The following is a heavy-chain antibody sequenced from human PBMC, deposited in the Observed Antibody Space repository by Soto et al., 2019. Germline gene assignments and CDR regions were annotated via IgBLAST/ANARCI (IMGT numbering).Heavy chain of an antibody. CDR2: ISYDGSNT. J-gene: IGHJ4*02. CDR3: AKDYMRWIPLWLPEY. Sequence: QVQLVESGGGVVQPGRSLRLSCAASGFTFSSYGMHWVRQAPGKGLEWVAVISYDGSNTYYADSVKGRFTISRDNSKNTLYLEMNSLRAEDTAVYYCAKDYMRWIPLWLPEYWGQGTLVTVSS. CDR1: GFTFSSYG. V-gene: IGHV3-30*18. D-gene: IGHD5-18*01.